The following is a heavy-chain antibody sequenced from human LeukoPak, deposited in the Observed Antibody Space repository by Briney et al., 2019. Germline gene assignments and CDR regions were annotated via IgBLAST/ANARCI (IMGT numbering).Heavy chain of an antibody. J-gene: IGHJ6*02. CDR3: ARVRLSARWSGYYSTSSYYYGMDV. Sequence: SETLSLTCAVYGGSFSGYYWSWLRQPPGKGLEWIGEINHSGSTNYNPSLKSRVTISVDTSKNQFSLKLSSVTAADTAVYYCARVRLSARWSGYYSTSSYYYGMDVWGQGTTVTVSS. D-gene: IGHD3-3*01. CDR1: GGSFSGYY. CDR2: INHSGST. V-gene: IGHV4-34*01.